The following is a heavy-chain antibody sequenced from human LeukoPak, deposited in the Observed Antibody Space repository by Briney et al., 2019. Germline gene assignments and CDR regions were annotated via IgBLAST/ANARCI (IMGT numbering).Heavy chain of an antibody. CDR2: INRSAST. V-gene: IGHV4-34*01. CDR1: GGSSTNYF. J-gene: IGHJ5*02. CDR3: ARAHWFPDYGDHPAVRNWFDP. Sequence: SETLSLTCVLYGGSSTNYFWSWIRQPPGKGLEWIGEINRSASTNYNPSLKSRVTISVDTSKNQFSLKLSSVTAADTAFYYCARAHWFPDYGDHPAVRNWFDPWGQGTLVTVSS. D-gene: IGHD4-17*01.